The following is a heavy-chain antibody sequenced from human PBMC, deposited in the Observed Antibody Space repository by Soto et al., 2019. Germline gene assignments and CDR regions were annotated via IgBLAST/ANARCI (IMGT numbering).Heavy chain of an antibody. CDR3: ARAKLPTQDTAMLDAFDI. D-gene: IGHD5-18*01. J-gene: IGHJ3*02. Sequence: ASVKVSCKASGYTFTGYYMHWVRQAPGQGLEWMGWINPNSGGTNYAQKFQGWVTMTRDTSISTAYMELSRLRSDDTAVYYCARAKLPTQDTAMLDAFDIWGQGTMVTVSS. CDR1: GYTFTGYY. CDR2: INPNSGGT. V-gene: IGHV1-2*04.